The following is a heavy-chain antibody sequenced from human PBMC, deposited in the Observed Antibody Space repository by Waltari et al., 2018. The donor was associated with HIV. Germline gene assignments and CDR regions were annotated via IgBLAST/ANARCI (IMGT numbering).Heavy chain of an antibody. Sequence: QVQLVESGGGVVQPGRSLRLSCAASGFTFSSYGMPWVRQAPGKGLEWVAVIWYDGSNKYYADSVKGRFTIFRDNSKNTLYLQMNSLRAEDTAVYYCARHLAGNYDFWSGYYLDYWCQGTLVTVSS. CDR3: ARHLAGNYDFWSGYYLDY. D-gene: IGHD3-3*01. V-gene: IGHV3-33*01. CDR1: GFTFSSYG. CDR2: IWYDGSNK. J-gene: IGHJ4*02.